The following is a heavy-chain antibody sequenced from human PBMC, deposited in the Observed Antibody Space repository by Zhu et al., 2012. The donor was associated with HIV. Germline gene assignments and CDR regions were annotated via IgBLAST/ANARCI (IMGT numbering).Heavy chain of an antibody. D-gene: IGHD2-2*01. J-gene: IGHJ4*02. CDR3: TRALVGVTGLDY. CDR2: IYHSGST. V-gene: IGHV4-38-2*01. CDR1: GYSISSGYY. Sequence: QVQLQESGPGLVKPSETLSLTCAVSGYSISSGYYWGWIRQPPGKGLEWIGSIYHSGSTYYNPSLKSRVTISVDTSENQFSLKLSSVTAADTAVYYCTRALVGVTGLDYWGQGTLVTVSS.